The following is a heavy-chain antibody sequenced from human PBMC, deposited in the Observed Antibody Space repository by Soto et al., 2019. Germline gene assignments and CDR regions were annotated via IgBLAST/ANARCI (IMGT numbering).Heavy chain of an antibody. CDR1: RGTFSSYT. CDR2: IIPILGIA. J-gene: IGHJ4*02. Sequence: QVQLVQSGAEVKKPGSSVKVSCKASRGTFSSYTISWVRQAPGQGLEWMGRIIPILGIANYAQKFQGRVTITADKSTSTAYMELSSLRSEDTAVYYCARGNDILTGYLDYWGQGTLVTVSS. D-gene: IGHD3-9*01. CDR3: ARGNDILTGYLDY. V-gene: IGHV1-69*02.